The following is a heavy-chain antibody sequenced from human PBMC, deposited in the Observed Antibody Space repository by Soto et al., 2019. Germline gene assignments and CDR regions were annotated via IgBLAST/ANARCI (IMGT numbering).Heavy chain of an antibody. J-gene: IGHJ5*02. CDR1: GYTFTSYG. CDR2: ISAYNGNT. Sequence: QVQLVQSGAEVKKPGASVKVSCKASGYTFTSYGISWVRQAPGQGLEWMGWISAYNGNTNYAQKLQGRVTMTTDTSTSTAYMELRSLRSDDTAVYYCARILGYCSSTSCEVFWFDPWGQGTLVTVSS. V-gene: IGHV1-18*01. D-gene: IGHD2-2*01. CDR3: ARILGYCSSTSCEVFWFDP.